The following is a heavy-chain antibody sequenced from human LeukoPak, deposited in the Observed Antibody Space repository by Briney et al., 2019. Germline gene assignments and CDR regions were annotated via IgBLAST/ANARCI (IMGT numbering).Heavy chain of an antibody. V-gene: IGHV4-38-2*02. CDR2: IYHSGST. D-gene: IGHD3-22*01. J-gene: IGHJ4*02. CDR3: ARSSGYMSY. Sequence: PSETLSLTCTVSHYSLSSNYYWGLIRQPPGKGLEWIGSIYHSGSTYYNPSLKSRVTISVDTSKNQFSLKLTSVTAADTAVYYCARSSGYMSYWGQGTLVTVSS. CDR1: HYSLSSNYY.